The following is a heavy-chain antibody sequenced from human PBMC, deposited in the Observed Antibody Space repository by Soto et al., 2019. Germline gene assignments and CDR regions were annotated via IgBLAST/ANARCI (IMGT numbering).Heavy chain of an antibody. Sequence: QVQLQQWGAGLLKPSETLSLTCAVYGGSFSGYYWSWIRQPPGKGLEWIGEINHSGSTNYNPSLKSRVTISVGTSKSQFSLQLSSVTAADPAVYYCARVAESAYYFGYWGHGTLVTVSS. V-gene: IGHV4-34*01. D-gene: IGHD2-15*01. J-gene: IGHJ4*03. CDR2: INHSGST. CDR3: ARVAESAYYFGY. CDR1: GGSFSGYY.